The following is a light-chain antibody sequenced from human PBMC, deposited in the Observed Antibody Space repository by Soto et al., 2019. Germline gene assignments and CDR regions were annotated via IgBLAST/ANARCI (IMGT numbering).Light chain of an antibody. CDR3: ASWDDNLSGPL. V-gene: IGLV1-44*01. J-gene: IGLJ3*02. CDR1: NSNIGRYS. CDR2: SDD. Sequence: QSALTQPPSLSGTPGQRVTISFSGSNSNIGRYSVNWDQHFPGTAPKILIYSDDERPSGVPDRFSGSKSGTSASLAISGLTAEDEAEYYCASWDDNLSGPLFGGGTKLTVL.